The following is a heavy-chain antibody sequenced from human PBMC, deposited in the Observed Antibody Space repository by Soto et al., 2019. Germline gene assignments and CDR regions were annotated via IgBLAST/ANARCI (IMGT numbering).Heavy chain of an antibody. Sequence: SATLSLTCTVSGGSISSYYWSWIRQPPGKGLEWIGYIYYSGSTNYNPSLKSRVTISVDTSKNQFSLKLSSVTAADTAVYYCARDKGADYGDYYYYYGMDVWGQGTTVTVSS. V-gene: IGHV4-59*01. CDR1: GGSISSYY. J-gene: IGHJ6*02. CDR3: ARDKGADYGDYYYYYGMDV. CDR2: IYYSGST. D-gene: IGHD4-17*01.